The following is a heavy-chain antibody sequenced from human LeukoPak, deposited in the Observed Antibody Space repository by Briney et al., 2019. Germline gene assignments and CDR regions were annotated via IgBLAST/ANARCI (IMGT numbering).Heavy chain of an antibody. Sequence: GGSERLSCAASGFSFSTYSMTWVRQAPGKGLEWVSYISSSRPTIYYTDSVRGRFTVSRDNAKNSLYLQMNSLRAEDTAVYYCARDPSPPADAFDIWGQGTMVTVSS. CDR2: ISSSRPTI. CDR3: ARDPSPPADAFDI. J-gene: IGHJ3*02. CDR1: GFSFSTYS. V-gene: IGHV3-48*01.